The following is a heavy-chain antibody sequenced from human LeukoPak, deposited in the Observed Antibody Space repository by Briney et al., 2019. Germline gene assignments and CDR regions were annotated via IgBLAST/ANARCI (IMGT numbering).Heavy chain of an antibody. CDR3: GRDALVGYFSYYYMDV. CDR1: GGSISSHY. J-gene: IGHJ6*03. Sequence: SETLSFTCTVSGGSISSHYWTWIRQSPVKGLEWIGDISNSGSTSYNPSLKSRVTISIDTSKNQFSLKLSSVTAADTAVYYCGRDALVGYFSYYYMDVWGKGTTVTVSS. D-gene: IGHD2-15*01. V-gene: IGHV4-59*11. CDR2: ISNSGST.